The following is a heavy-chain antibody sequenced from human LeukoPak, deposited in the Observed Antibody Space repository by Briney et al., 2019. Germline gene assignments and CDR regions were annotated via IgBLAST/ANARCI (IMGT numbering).Heavy chain of an antibody. CDR1: GGSISSYY. J-gene: IGHJ4*02. Sequence: PSDTLSLTCTVSGGSISSYYCSWIRHPPAKGLEWIGYIYYSGSTNYNPSLKSRVTISVGKSKNQFSLRLSSVTAAHTAVYYCATQTRYNYGYVDYWGQGILVTVSS. CDR3: ATQTRYNYGYVDY. CDR2: IYYSGST. V-gene: IGHV4-59*08. D-gene: IGHD5-18*01.